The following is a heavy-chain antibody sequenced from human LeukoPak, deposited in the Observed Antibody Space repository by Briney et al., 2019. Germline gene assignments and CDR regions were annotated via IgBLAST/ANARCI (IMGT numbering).Heavy chain of an antibody. Sequence: ASVKVSCKASGYTFTSYAMNWVRQAPGQGLEWMGWINTNTGNPTYAQGFTGRFVFSLDTSVSTAYLQISSLKAEDTAVYYCARDHVKLGSSFHPFDAFDIWGEGTMVTVSS. CDR3: ARDHVKLGSSFHPFDAFDI. J-gene: IGHJ3*02. V-gene: IGHV7-4-1*02. CDR2: INTNTGNP. D-gene: IGHD2-2*01. CDR1: GYTFTSYA.